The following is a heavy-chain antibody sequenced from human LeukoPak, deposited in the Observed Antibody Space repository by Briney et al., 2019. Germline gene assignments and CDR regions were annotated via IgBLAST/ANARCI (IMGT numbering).Heavy chain of an antibody. CDR3: ARGHNWYYMDV. Sequence: PSETLSLTCAAYGGSFSDYYWSWIRQPPGKGLEWIGEVNHSGSTNYNPSLKSRVTMSVDTSMNQFSLKLSSVTAADTAVYYCARGHNWYYMDVWGKGTTVTVSS. CDR1: GGSFSDYY. J-gene: IGHJ6*03. V-gene: IGHV4-34*01. D-gene: IGHD3-16*01. CDR2: VNHSGST.